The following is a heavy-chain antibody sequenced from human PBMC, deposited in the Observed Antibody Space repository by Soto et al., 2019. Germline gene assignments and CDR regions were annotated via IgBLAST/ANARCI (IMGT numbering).Heavy chain of an antibody. J-gene: IGHJ6*02. V-gene: IGHV4-59*02. D-gene: IGHD1-26*01. CDR3: ASAVGSLTLTDYFYFGMDV. CDR2: VSHTKGT. CDR1: GDSVTTNY. Sequence: QVRLKESGPGLVRPSETLSLTCTVSGDSVTTNYWGWLRQSPGKGLEWIGSVSHTKGTNYNPSLKSRLTISMVASKNQFSLQLSSVTGADTAVYYCASAVGSLTLTDYFYFGMDVWGQGTTVIVSS.